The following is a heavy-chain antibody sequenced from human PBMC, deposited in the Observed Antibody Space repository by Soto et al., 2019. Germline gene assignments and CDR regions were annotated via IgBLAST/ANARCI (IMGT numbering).Heavy chain of an antibody. D-gene: IGHD3-22*01. CDR3: ASVKRDSSGYSWFDP. CDR2: IYPGDSDT. J-gene: IGHJ5*02. V-gene: IGHV5-51*01. CDR1: GYSFASHW. Sequence: GESLKISWKGSGYSFASHWVAWVRQMPEKGLEWMGIIYPGDSDTRYSPSFQGQVTISADKSISTAYLQWSSLKASDTAMYYCASVKRDSSGYSWFDPWGQGTLVTVS.